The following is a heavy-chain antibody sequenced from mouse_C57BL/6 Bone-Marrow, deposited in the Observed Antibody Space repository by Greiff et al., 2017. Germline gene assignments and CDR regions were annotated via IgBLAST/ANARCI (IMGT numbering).Heavy chain of an antibody. CDR2: IYPRDGST. J-gene: IGHJ2*01. D-gene: IGHD2-4*01. Sequence: VQRVESGPELVKPGASVKLSCKASGYTFTSYDINWVKQRPGQGLEWIGWIYPRDGSTKYNEKFKGKATLTVDKSSSTAYMELHSLTSEDSAVYFCARGAYDYDFDYWGQGTTLTVSS. CDR3: ARGAYDYDFDY. CDR1: GYTFTSYD. V-gene: IGHV1-85*01.